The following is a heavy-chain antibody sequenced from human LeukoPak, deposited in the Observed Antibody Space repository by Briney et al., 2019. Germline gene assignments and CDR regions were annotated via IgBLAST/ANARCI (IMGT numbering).Heavy chain of an antibody. CDR1: GYTFTDYY. D-gene: IGHD5-12*01. Sequence: ASVKVSCKASGYTFTDYYMHWVRQAPGQGLEWMGWIHPNSGGTRYAQQFQGRVTMTRDTSISTIYLEVSWLGSDDTAVYFCAREWEISGYDCFDYWGQGTLVSVSS. J-gene: IGHJ4*02. V-gene: IGHV1-2*02. CDR3: AREWEISGYDCFDY. CDR2: IHPNSGGT.